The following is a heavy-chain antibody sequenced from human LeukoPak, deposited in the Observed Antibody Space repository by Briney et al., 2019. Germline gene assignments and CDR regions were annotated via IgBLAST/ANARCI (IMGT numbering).Heavy chain of an antibody. CDR3: ARIYYDILTGYLPFDY. D-gene: IGHD3-9*01. J-gene: IGHJ4*02. Sequence: SQTLSLTRTVSGGSISSGDYYWSWIPQPPGKGPGWVEYIYYSGSTYYNPSLKSRVTISVDTSKNQFSLKLSSVTAADTAVYYCARIYYDILTGYLPFDYWGQGTLVTVSS. CDR1: GGSISSGDYY. V-gene: IGHV4-30-4*01. CDR2: IYYSGST.